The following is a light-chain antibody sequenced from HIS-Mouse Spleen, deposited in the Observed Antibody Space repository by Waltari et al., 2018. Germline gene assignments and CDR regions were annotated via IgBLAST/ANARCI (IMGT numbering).Light chain of an antibody. CDR1: SSAVGGYNF. CDR3: CSYAGSYTGV. CDR2: DVS. J-gene: IGLJ1*01. Sequence: QSALTQPRSVSGSPGQSVTIPCTGTSSAVGGYNFVPWYQQHPGKAPKLMIYDVSKRPSGVPDRFSGSKSGNTASLTISGLQAEDEADYYCCSYAGSYTGVFGTGTKVTVL. V-gene: IGLV2-11*01.